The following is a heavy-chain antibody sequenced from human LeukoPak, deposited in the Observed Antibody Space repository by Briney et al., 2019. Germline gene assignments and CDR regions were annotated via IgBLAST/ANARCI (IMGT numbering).Heavy chain of an antibody. J-gene: IGHJ4*02. D-gene: IGHD5-12*01. Sequence: GGSLRLSCAASGFTFSNAWMSWVRQAPGKGLVWVSRINSDGSSTNFADSVKGRFTISRDNAKNTLYLQMNSLRAEDTAVYYCARDSGYEFDYWGQGTLVTVSS. CDR1: GFTFSNAW. V-gene: IGHV3-74*01. CDR2: INSDGSST. CDR3: ARDSGYEFDY.